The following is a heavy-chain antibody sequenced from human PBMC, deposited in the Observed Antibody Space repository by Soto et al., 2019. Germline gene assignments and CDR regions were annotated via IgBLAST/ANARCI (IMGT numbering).Heavy chain of an antibody. V-gene: IGHV1-18*04. CDR2: ISAYNGNT. CDR3: ARVRSVTTPRGWFDP. J-gene: IGHJ5*02. CDR1: GYTFTSYG. Sequence: ASVKVSCKXSGYTFTSYGISWVRQAPGQGLEWMGWISAYNGNTNYAQKLQGRVTMTTDTSTSTAYMELRSLRSDDTAVYYCARVRSVTTPRGWFDPWGQGTLVTVSS. D-gene: IGHD4-4*01.